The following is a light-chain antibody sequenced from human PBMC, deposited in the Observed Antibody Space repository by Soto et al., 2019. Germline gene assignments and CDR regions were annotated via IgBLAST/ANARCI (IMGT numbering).Light chain of an antibody. CDR3: RQYNNWPGT. J-gene: IGKJ1*01. V-gene: IGKV3-15*01. Sequence: EIVITQSIATLSVCPGEKATLSCRAGESISNNLAWYQQKPGQAPRLLIYGAATRAAGIPARFSGRGSGTEFTLTITGLQSEHFRVYYCRQYNNWPGTFGQGTKVDIK. CDR1: ESISNN. CDR2: GAA.